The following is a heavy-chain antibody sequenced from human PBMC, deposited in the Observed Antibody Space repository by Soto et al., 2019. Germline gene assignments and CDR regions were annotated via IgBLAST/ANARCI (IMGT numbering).Heavy chain of an antibody. J-gene: IGHJ4*02. CDR3: ARDSNMVRGVTIDY. V-gene: IGHV3-30-3*01. Sequence: GGSLTLSCAASGFTFSSYAMHWVRQAPGKGLEWVAVISYDGSNKYYADSVKGRFTISRDNSKNTLYLQMNSLRAEDTAVYYCARDSNMVRGVTIDYWGQGTLVTVSS. D-gene: IGHD3-10*01. CDR1: GFTFSSYA. CDR2: ISYDGSNK.